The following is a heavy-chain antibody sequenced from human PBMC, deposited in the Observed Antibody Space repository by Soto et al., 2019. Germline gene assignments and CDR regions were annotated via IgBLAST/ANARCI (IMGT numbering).Heavy chain of an antibody. J-gene: IGHJ4*02. CDR1: GNTFTSYD. CDR3: ARGRASGSYYLLDY. CDR2: INPNSGNI. V-gene: IGHV1-8*01. Sequence: ASVKVSCKASGNTFTSYDINWVRQAAGHGLEWMGWINPNSGNIGYAQKFQGRVTMTRDTAIRTAYMEVSRLRSDDTAVYYCARGRASGSYYLLDYWGQGTLVTVSS. D-gene: IGHD3-10*01.